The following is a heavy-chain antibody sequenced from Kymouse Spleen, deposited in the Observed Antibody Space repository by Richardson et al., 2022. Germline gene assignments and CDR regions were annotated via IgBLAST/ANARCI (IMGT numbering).Heavy chain of an antibody. CDR2: IWYDGSNK. J-gene: IGHJ3*02. CDR1: GFTFSSYG. Sequence: QVQLVESGGGVVQPGRSLRLSCAASGFTFSSYGMHWVRQAPGKGLEWVAVIWYDGSNKYYADSVKGRFTISRDNSKNTLYLQMNSLRAEDTAVYYCAKIFLYCSGGSCYSDAFDIWGQGTMVTVSS. V-gene: IGHV3-33*01. CDR3: AKIFLYCSGGSCYSDAFDI. D-gene: IGHD2-15*01.